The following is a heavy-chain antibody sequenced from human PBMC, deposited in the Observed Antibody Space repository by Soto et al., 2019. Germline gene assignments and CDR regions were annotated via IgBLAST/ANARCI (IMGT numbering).Heavy chain of an antibody. Sequence: GGSLRLSCAASGFTFSSYAMHWVRQAPGKGLEWVAVISYDGSNKYYADSVKGRFTIPRDNSKNTLYLQMNSLRAEDTAVYYCARDREGGYSYGYVGGLDYWGQGTLVTVSS. CDR3: ARDREGGYSYGYVGGLDY. CDR2: ISYDGSNK. D-gene: IGHD5-18*01. J-gene: IGHJ4*02. CDR1: GFTFSSYA. V-gene: IGHV3-30-3*01.